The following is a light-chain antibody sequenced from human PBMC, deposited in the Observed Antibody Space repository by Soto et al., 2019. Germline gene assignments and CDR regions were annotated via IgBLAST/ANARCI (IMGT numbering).Light chain of an antibody. V-gene: IGKV3-20*01. CDR3: QPYSTSPHN. Sequence: EIVLTQSPGTLSLSPGERATLSCRASQSVNSNYLAWYQQKPGQDPRPLIYDASIKAASVPDRLSGNRSGTGFTLTVSSLEPEGYAVYYCQPYSTSPHNFGMGTKLEIK. CDR1: QSVNSNY. J-gene: IGKJ2*01. CDR2: DAS.